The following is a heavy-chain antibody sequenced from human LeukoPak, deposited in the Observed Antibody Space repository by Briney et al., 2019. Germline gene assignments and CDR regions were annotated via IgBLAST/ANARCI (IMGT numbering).Heavy chain of an antibody. J-gene: IGHJ4*02. CDR3: ARGPRRSWFGTIQAVDY. CDR1: GXTFTGYY. V-gene: IGHV1-2*02. D-gene: IGHD3-10*01. CDR2: INPNSGGT. Sequence: ASVKVSXKAXGXTFTGYYMHWVRQAPGQGLEWMGWINPNSGGTNYAQKFQGRVTMTRDTSISTAYMELSRLRSDDTAVYYCARGPRRSWFGTIQAVDYWGQGTLVTVSS.